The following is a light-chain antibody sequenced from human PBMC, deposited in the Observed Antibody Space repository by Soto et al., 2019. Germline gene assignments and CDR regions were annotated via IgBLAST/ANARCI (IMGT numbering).Light chain of an antibody. Sequence: SYELTQPPSVSVAPGQTARITCGGNNMGSKSVHWYQQKPGQAPVLVAYDDSDRPSGTPERFSGSNSGNTATLTISRVEAGDEADYYCQVWDSSSDHWVFGGGTKLTVL. J-gene: IGLJ3*02. CDR2: DDS. CDR1: NMGSKS. CDR3: QVWDSSSDHWV. V-gene: IGLV3-21*02.